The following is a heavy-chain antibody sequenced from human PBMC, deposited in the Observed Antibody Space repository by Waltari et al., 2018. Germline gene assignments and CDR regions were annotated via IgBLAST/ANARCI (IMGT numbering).Heavy chain of an antibody. V-gene: IGHV3-30-3*01. Sequence: QVQLVESGGGVVQPGRSLRLSCAASGFTFSSYAMHWVHQAPGKGLGGVAVISHAGSNKDYAASAKGRFTIARDNSKNTLYLQMNSLRAEDTAVYYCAREDTYSSSPLGFDYWGQGTLVTVSS. D-gene: IGHD6-6*01. CDR3: AREDTYSSSPLGFDY. J-gene: IGHJ4*02. CDR2: ISHAGSNK. CDR1: GFTFSSYA.